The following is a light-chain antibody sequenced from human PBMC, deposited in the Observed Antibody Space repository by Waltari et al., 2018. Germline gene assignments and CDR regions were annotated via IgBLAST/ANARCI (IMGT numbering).Light chain of an antibody. J-gene: IGKJ4*01. Sequence: DIVLTQSPDSLAVSLGERATLNCKSSQNIFYSSYNKTYLAWYQQKPGQPPNLLIYWASTRHSGVPDRFSGSGSGTDFTLTINSLRAEDVAVYFCQQYYSSSTFGGGTKVEIK. V-gene: IGKV4-1*01. CDR3: QQYYSSST. CDR1: QNIFYSSYNKTY. CDR2: WAS.